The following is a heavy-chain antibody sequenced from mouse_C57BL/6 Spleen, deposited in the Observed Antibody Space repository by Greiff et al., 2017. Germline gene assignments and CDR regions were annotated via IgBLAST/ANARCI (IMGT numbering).Heavy chain of an antibody. V-gene: IGHV1-64*01. D-gene: IGHD1-1*01. CDR1: GYTFTSYW. CDR3: GGVFYGTRYFDV. Sequence: QVQLKQPGAELVKPGASVKLSCKASGYTFTSYWMHWVKQRPGQGLEWIGMIHPNSGSTNYNEKFKSKATLTVDKSSSTVYMVLNSLTSEDPAVYYCGGVFYGTRYFDVWGTGTTVTVSS. CDR2: IHPNSGST. J-gene: IGHJ1*03.